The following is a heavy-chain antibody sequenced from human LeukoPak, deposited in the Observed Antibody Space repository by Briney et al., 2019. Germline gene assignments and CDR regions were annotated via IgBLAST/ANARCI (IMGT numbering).Heavy chain of an antibody. CDR2: ISGSGDST. CDR3: AGAVDSSGYYGSYYFDY. D-gene: IGHD3-22*01. CDR1: GFTFANYG. V-gene: IGHV3-23*01. J-gene: IGHJ4*02. Sequence: GGSLRLSCAASGFTFANYGMSWVRQAPGKGLEWVSGISGSGDSTYYADSVKGRFTISRDNSKNTLYLQMNSLRGEDTAVYSCAGAVDSSGYYGSYYFDYWGQGTLVTVSS.